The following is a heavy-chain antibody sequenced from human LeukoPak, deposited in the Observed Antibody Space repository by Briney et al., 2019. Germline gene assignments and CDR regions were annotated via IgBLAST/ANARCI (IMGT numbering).Heavy chain of an antibody. Sequence: PGGSLRLSCAASGFTFSSYGMHWVRQAPGKGLEWVSAISGSGGSTYYADSVKGRFTISRDNSKNTLYLQMNSLRAEDTAVYYCARAYYDILTGLIGDSFDYWGQGTLVTVSS. J-gene: IGHJ4*02. V-gene: IGHV3-23*01. CDR3: ARAYYDILTGLIGDSFDY. D-gene: IGHD3-9*01. CDR1: GFTFSSYG. CDR2: ISGSGGST.